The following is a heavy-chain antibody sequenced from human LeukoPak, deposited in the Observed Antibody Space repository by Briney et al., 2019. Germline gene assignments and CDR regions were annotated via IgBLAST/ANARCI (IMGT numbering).Heavy chain of an antibody. V-gene: IGHV1-18*01. Sequence: ASVKVSCKASGYTFTSYGVSWVRQPPGQGREWMGWISASNGNTNYAQKLQGRVTMTTATSTSTANMKLRSLRSDDTAVYYCARYPLSYSSNWHYYFDYWGQGTLLTVSS. CDR1: GYTFTSYG. J-gene: IGHJ4*02. CDR3: ARYPLSYSSNWHYYFDY. CDR2: ISASNGNT. D-gene: IGHD6-13*01.